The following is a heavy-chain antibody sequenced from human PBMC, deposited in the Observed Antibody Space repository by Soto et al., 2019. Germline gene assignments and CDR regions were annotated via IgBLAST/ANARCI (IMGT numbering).Heavy chain of an antibody. CDR3: ARTRRDGYNSDGFDI. D-gene: IGHD5-12*01. Sequence: GESRKISCKGSGYSFTSYWIGWVRQMPGKGLEWMGIIYPGDSDTRYSPSFQGQVTISADKSISTAYLQWSSLKASDTALYYCARTRRDGYNSDGFDIWGQGTMVTVSS. V-gene: IGHV5-51*01. CDR2: IYPGDSDT. J-gene: IGHJ3*02. CDR1: GYSFTSYW.